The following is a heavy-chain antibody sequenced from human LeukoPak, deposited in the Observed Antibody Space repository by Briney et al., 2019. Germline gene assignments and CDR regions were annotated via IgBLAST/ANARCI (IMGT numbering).Heavy chain of an antibody. CDR1: GYSFTNYW. CDR3: ARHSIAVAGNDAFDI. V-gene: IGHV5-51*01. CDR2: IYPGDSDT. D-gene: IGHD6-19*01. Sequence: GESLKISCKGSGYSFTNYWIGWVRQMPGKGLELMGIIYPGDSDTRYSPSFQGQVTISADKSISTAYLQWSSLKASDTAMYYCARHSIAVAGNDAFDIWGQGTMVTVSS. J-gene: IGHJ3*02.